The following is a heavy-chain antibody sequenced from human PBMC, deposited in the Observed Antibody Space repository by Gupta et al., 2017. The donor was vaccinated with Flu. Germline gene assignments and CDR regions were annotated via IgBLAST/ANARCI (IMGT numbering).Heavy chain of an antibody. CDR2: ISGSGGST. D-gene: IGHD1-1*01. Sequence: EVQLLESGGGFVQPGGSLRLSCAASGFTFSSYAMSCVRQAPGKGLEWVSAISGSGGSTYYADSVKGRFTISRDNSKNTLYLQMNSLRAEDTAVYYCAKDTTGTTAVNNWFDPWGQGTLVTVSS. CDR1: GFTFSSYA. J-gene: IGHJ5*02. V-gene: IGHV3-23*01. CDR3: AKDTTGTTAVNNWFDP.